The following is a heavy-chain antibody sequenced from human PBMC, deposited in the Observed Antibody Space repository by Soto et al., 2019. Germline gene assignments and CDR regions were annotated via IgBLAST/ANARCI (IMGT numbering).Heavy chain of an antibody. J-gene: IGHJ4*02. CDR1: GGTFSSYT. Sequence: QVQLVHSGAEVKKPGSSVKGSCKASGGTFSSYTVSWVRQAPGQGLEWMGRIVPILGVPNYAQRFQGRVTIAADNGTNIADMELSSLRSEDTAVFYCERDRYAYGSGSTIDYWGQGTLVTVSS. V-gene: IGHV1-69*04. CDR3: ERDRYAYGSGSTIDY. CDR2: IVPILGVP. D-gene: IGHD3-10*01.